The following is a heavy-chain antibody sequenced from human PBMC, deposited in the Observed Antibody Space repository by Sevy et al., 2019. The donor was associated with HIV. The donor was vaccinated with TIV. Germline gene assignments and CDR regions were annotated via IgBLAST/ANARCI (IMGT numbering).Heavy chain of an antibody. J-gene: IGHJ4*02. Sequence: GGSLRLSCAASGFIFSNYGMHWVRQAPGKGLEWVTFIGFDGNDQYYADSVKGRFTLSRDNSRSMVYLRMNSLRAEDTALYYCAKDQGQYSSGHYYFDSWGQRILVTVSS. CDR3: AKDQGQYSSGHYYFDS. CDR2: IGFDGNDQ. V-gene: IGHV3-30*02. CDR1: GFIFSNYG. D-gene: IGHD3-22*01.